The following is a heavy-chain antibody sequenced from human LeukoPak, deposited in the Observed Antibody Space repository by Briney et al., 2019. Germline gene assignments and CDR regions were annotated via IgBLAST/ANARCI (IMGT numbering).Heavy chain of an antibody. J-gene: IGHJ4*02. CDR2: IKQDGSEK. Sequence: PGGSLRLSCAASGFTFSSYWMSWVRQAPGKGLEWVANIKQDGSEKYYVDSVKGRFTISRDNAKNSLYLQMNSLRAEDTAVYYCAREYYDFWSGYPLDYWGQGTLVTVFS. CDR3: AREYYDFWSGYPLDY. V-gene: IGHV3-7*01. CDR1: GFTFSSYW. D-gene: IGHD3-3*01.